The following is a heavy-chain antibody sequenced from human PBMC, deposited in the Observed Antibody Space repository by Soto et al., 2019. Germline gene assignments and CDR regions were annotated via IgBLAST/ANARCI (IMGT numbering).Heavy chain of an antibody. J-gene: IGHJ5*02. Sequence: QVQLVESGGGVVQPGRSLRLSCAASGFTFSAYGMHWVRQAPGEGLEWVAVIWYDGGSEYYADSVEGRFTVSRDNAKNTVYLHMDTLRGDDTAVYYCARAHGPSLGSCHDLWGQGTLVTVSA. V-gene: IGHV3-33*01. CDR2: IWYDGGSE. CDR1: GFTFSAYG. CDR3: ARAHGPSLGSCHDL. D-gene: IGHD2-2*01.